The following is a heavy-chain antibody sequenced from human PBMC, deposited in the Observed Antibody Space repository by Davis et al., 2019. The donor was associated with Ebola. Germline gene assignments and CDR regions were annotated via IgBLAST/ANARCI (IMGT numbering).Heavy chain of an antibody. CDR3: ARTVTTYYDFWSGYPRAYFDY. D-gene: IGHD3-3*01. Sequence: GESLKISCAASGFTFSSYAMSWVRQAPGKGLEWVSAISGSGGSTYYADSVKGRFTISRDNSKNTLYLQMNSLRAEDTAVYYCARTVTTYYDFWSGYPRAYFDYWGQGTLVTVSS. CDR2: ISGSGGST. J-gene: IGHJ4*02. V-gene: IGHV3-23*01. CDR1: GFTFSSYA.